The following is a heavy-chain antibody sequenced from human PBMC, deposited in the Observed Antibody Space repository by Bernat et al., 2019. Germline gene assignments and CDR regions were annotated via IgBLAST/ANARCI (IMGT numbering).Heavy chain of an antibody. V-gene: IGHV3-7*01. CDR3: VKATAY. CDR2: IKQDGTEI. J-gene: IGHJ4*02. D-gene: IGHD2-21*02. Sequence: EVQLVESGGGLVQPGGSLTLSCAASGFTFRSSWMRWIRQAPGKGLEWVANIKQDGTEIYYVDAVKGRFTISRDNAKNSLYLQMNSLRAEDTAVYYFVKATAYGGKETLVPSSS. CDR1: GFTFRSSW.